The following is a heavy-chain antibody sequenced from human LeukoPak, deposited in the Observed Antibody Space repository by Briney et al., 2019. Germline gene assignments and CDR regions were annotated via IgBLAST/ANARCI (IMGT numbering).Heavy chain of an antibody. D-gene: IGHD2-8*01. CDR3: ARVHNRYCTNGVCYTSPYYFDY. CDR1: GGSISSATYY. V-gene: IGHV4-61*02. J-gene: IGHJ4*02. CDR2: IYTSGST. Sequence: PSETLSLTCTVSGGSISSATYYWNWIRQPAGKGLEWIGRIYTSGSTNYNPSLKSRVTISVDTSKNQFSLKLTSVTAADTTVYYCARVHNRYCTNGVCYTSPYYFDYWGQGTLVTVSS.